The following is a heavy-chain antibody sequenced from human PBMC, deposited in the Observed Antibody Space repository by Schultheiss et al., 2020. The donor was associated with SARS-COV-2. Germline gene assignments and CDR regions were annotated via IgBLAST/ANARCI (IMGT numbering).Heavy chain of an antibody. CDR2: IIPIFGTA. CDR1: GGTFSSYA. J-gene: IGHJ4*02. Sequence: SVKVSCKASGGTFSSYAISWVRQAPGQGLEWMGGIIPIFGTANYAQKFQGRVTITADESTSTAYMELSSLRSEDTAVYYCARGHRGGDWLDYWGQGTLVTVSS. CDR3: ARGHRGGDWLDY. V-gene: IGHV1-69*13. D-gene: IGHD2-21*01.